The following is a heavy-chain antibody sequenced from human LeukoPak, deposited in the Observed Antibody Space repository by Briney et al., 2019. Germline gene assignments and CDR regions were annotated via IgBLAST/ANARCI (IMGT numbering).Heavy chain of an antibody. D-gene: IGHD6-13*01. V-gene: IGHV3-33*08. CDR3: ASPSDSYSSSWFLRD. J-gene: IGHJ4*02. CDR2: IWYDGSNQ. Sequence: PGGSLRLSCAASGFTFSSYWMSWVRQAPGKGLEWVALIWYDGSNQYYADSVKGRFTISRDNSKNTLYLQMNSLRAEDTAVYYCASPSDSYSSSWFLRDWGQGTLVTVSS. CDR1: GFTFSSYW.